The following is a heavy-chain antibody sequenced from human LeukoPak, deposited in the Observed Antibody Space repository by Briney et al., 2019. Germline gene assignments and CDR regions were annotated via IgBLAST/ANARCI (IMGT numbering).Heavy chain of an antibody. D-gene: IGHD6-19*01. Sequence: GGSLRLSCAASGFTFSSYWMHWVRQAPGKGLVWVSRINSDGSSTSYADSVKGRFTISRDNTKNLLYLQMNSLRAEDTAMYYCAYHSGWYSAIFDSWGQGTLVTVSS. CDR3: AYHSGWYSAIFDS. V-gene: IGHV3-74*01. CDR1: GFTFSSYW. CDR2: INSDGSST. J-gene: IGHJ4*02.